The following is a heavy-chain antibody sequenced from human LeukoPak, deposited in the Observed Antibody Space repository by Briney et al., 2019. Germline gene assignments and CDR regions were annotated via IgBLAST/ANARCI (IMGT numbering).Heavy chain of an antibody. Sequence: ASVTVSCTASGYTFTSYDINWVRQATGQGLEWMGWMNPNSGNTGYAQKFQGRVTMTRNTSISTAYMELSSLRSEDTAVYYCASRVVPAAKGGYYYYMDVWGKGTTVTVSS. J-gene: IGHJ6*03. D-gene: IGHD2-2*01. CDR3: ASRVVPAAKGGYYYYMDV. CDR2: MNPNSGNT. V-gene: IGHV1-8*01. CDR1: GYTFTSYD.